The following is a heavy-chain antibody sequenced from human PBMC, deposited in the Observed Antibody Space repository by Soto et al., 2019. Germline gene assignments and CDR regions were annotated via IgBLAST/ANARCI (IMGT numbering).Heavy chain of an antibody. CDR1: GFTFSIYG. Sequence: GSLRLSCSASGFTFSIYGMHLVRQAPGKGLEWVAVIWYDGSNKYYAYSVKGRFTISRDNSKNTLYLQMNSLRAEDTAVYYCARVKGRGIAAAGHFDYWGQGTLVTVSS. V-gene: IGHV3-33*01. D-gene: IGHD6-13*01. CDR3: ARVKGRGIAAAGHFDY. J-gene: IGHJ4*02. CDR2: IWYDGSNK.